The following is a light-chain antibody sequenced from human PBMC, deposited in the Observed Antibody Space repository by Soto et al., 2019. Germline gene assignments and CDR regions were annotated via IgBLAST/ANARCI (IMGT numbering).Light chain of an antibody. CDR1: QSVDNN. CDR3: QQYSRLWS. J-gene: IGKJ1*01. Sequence: EIVMTQSPATLSVSPGGRATLSFRASQSVDNNLAWYQQKPGQAPRLLIYGASTRAIGIPARFSGSGSGTDFTLTISSLQRDDFGTYYCQQYSRLWSFGQGTKVDI. CDR2: GAS. V-gene: IGKV3-15*01.